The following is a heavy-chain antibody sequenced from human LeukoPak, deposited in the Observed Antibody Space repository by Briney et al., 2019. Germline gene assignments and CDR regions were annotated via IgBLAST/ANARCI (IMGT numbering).Heavy chain of an antibody. CDR2: IYYSGST. D-gene: IGHD3-10*01. CDR1: GGSISSHY. Sequence: SETLSLTCTVSGGSISSHYWSWIRQPPGKGLEWIGYIYYSGSTNYNPSLKSRVAISVDTSKNQFSLKLSSVTAADTAVYYCAREQQGSGTNYQNRFDSWGRGTLVTVSS. V-gene: IGHV4-59*11. J-gene: IGHJ5*01. CDR3: AREQQGSGTNYQNRFDS.